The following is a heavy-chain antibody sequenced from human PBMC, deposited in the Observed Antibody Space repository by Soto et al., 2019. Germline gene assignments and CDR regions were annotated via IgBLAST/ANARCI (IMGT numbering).Heavy chain of an antibody. J-gene: IGHJ4*02. Sequence: PGGSLRLSCAASGFTFSSYSMNWVRQAPGKGLEWVSSISSSSSYIYYADSVKGRFTISRDNAKNSLYLQMNSLRAEDTAVYYCARDPSFEPKGFSVDFAYYGSSGCNDYWGQGTLVTVSS. CDR2: ISSSSSYI. D-gene: IGHD3-22*01. V-gene: IGHV3-21*01. CDR3: ARDPSFEPKGFSVDFAYYGSSGCNDY. CDR1: GFTFSSYS.